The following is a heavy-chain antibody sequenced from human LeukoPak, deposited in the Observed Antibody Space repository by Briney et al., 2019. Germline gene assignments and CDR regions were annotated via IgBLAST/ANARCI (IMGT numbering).Heavy chain of an antibody. Sequence: PSETLSLTCTVSGGSISSSNYYWGWIRQPPGKGLEWIGSIYYSGGTYYNLSLKSRVTISVDTSKNQFSLKLRSVTAADTAVYYCARDYGDIPPDWYYDLWGRGTLVTVSS. J-gene: IGHJ2*01. V-gene: IGHV4-39*07. CDR3: ARDYGDIPPDWYYDL. CDR2: IYYSGGT. CDR1: GGSISSSNYY. D-gene: IGHD4-17*01.